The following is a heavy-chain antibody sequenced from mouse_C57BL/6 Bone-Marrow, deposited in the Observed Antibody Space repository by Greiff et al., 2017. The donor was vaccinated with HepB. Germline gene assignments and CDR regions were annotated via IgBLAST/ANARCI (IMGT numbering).Heavy chain of an antibody. CDR2: IYPGSGST. J-gene: IGHJ2*01. Sequence: QVQLQQSGAELVKPGASVKMSCKASGYTFTSYWITWVKQRPGQGLEWIGDIYPGSGSTNYNEKFKSKATLTVDTSSSTTSMQLSSLPSEDSAVDCCARADGSSDYWGQGTTLTVSS. CDR1: GYTFTSYW. CDR3: ARADGSSDY. V-gene: IGHV1-55*01. D-gene: IGHD1-1*01.